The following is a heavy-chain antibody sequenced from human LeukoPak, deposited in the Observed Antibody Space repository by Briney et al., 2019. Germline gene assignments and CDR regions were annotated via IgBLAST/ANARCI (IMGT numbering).Heavy chain of an antibody. CDR2: ISGSGGST. CDR3: AKRGVVIRVILVGFHKEAYYFDS. CDR1: GITLSNYG. Sequence: PGGSLRLSCAVSGITLSNYGMSWVRQAPGKGLEWVAGISGSGGSTNYADSVKGRLTISRDNRKNTLYLQMNSLRAEDTAVYFCAKRGVVIRVILVGFHKEAYYFDSWGQGALVTVSS. V-gene: IGHV3-23*01. D-gene: IGHD3-22*01. J-gene: IGHJ4*02.